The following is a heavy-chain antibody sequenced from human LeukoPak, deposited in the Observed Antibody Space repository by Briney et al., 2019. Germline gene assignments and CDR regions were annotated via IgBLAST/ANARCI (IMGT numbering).Heavy chain of an antibody. Sequence: EASVKVSCKASGYTFTSYGISWVRQAPGQGLEWMGWISAYNGNTNYAQKLQGSVTMTTGTSTSTAYMELRSLRSDDTAVYYCATRYDILTGYFYWGQGTLVTVSS. CDR1: GYTFTSYG. D-gene: IGHD3-9*01. V-gene: IGHV1-18*01. CDR2: ISAYNGNT. J-gene: IGHJ4*02. CDR3: ATRYDILTGYFY.